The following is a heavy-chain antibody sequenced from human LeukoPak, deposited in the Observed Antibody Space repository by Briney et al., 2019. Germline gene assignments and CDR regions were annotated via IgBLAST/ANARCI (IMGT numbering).Heavy chain of an antibody. J-gene: IGHJ5*02. CDR3: ARDYYDSSGYHRNNWFDP. CDR1: GGTFSSYA. CDR2: IIPIFGTA. Sequence: GASVTVSCTASGGTFSSYAISWVRQAPGQRLEWMGGIIPIFGTANYAQKFQGRVTITADESTSTAYMELSSLRSEDTAVYYCARDYYDSSGYHRNNWFDPWGQGTLVTVSS. D-gene: IGHD3-22*01. V-gene: IGHV1-69*13.